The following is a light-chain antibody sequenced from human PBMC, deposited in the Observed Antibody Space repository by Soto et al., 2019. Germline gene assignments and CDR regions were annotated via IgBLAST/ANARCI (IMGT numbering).Light chain of an antibody. CDR2: DVS. J-gene: IGLJ2*01. V-gene: IGLV2-14*01. CDR3: SSYTSGITVV. CDR1: SSDIGGYHY. Sequence: QSALTQPASVSGSPGQSNTISCTGTSSDIGGYHYVYWFQQHPGKAPKLMIYDVSTRPSGVSDRFSGSKSGNTASLTISGLQAEDEADYYCSSYTSGITVVFGGGTKLTGL.